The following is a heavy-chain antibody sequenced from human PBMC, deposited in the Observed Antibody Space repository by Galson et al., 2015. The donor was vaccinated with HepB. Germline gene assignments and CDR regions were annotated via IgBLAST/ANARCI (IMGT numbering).Heavy chain of an antibody. Sequence: SLRLSCAASGFTFSTYAMAWVRQAPGKGLEWVSTISGTRGFTYYADSVKGRFTISRDNSKNTLYLQMNSLRAEDTAVYFCAKIGLWFTDLVSPYFDHWGQGTLLTVSS. CDR2: ISGTRGFT. CDR3: AKIGLWFTDLVSPYFDH. J-gene: IGHJ4*02. D-gene: IGHD3-10*01. V-gene: IGHV3-23*01. CDR1: GFTFSTYA.